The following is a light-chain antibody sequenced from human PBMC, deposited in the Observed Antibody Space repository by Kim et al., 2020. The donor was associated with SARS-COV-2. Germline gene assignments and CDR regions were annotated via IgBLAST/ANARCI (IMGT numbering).Light chain of an antibody. CDR2: YDR. V-gene: IGLV3-21*04. CDR3: QVWDASSDHSA. J-gene: IGLJ2*01. Sequence: APGETARITCGGNNIGSKSVHWYQQKPGQDPGVVMYYDRDRPSGIPERFSGSNSGNTATLTISRVEAGDEADYYCQVWDASSDHSAFGGGTQLTVL. CDR1: NIGSKS.